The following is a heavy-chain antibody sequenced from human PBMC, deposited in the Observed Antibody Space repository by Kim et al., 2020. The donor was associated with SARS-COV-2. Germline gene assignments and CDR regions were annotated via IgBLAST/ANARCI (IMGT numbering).Heavy chain of an antibody. D-gene: IGHD6-19*01. CDR3: IRASSGWYYFDN. J-gene: IGHJ4*02. V-gene: IGHV3-74*01. Sequence: YADSVKCRFTSSRDNAKNTLYLEMNSLRAEDTAVYYCIRASSGWYYFDNCGQGTLVTVSS.